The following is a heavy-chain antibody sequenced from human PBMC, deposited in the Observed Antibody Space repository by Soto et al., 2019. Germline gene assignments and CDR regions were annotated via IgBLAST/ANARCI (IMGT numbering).Heavy chain of an antibody. J-gene: IGHJ6*02. CDR1: GFVFRDFG. D-gene: IGHD2-15*01. CDR2: ITYDGTYA. Sequence: QVQLVESGGGVVQSGKSLRLSCVASGFVFRDFGMHWVRQAPGQGLEWVALITYDGTYAHYPSVVQGRFTISRDDDRDTGSLQMDSLRPEDSGIYYCAKARGANNWANYYGLDVWGQGTTVTVSS. V-gene: IGHV3-30*18. CDR3: AKARGANNWANYYGLDV.